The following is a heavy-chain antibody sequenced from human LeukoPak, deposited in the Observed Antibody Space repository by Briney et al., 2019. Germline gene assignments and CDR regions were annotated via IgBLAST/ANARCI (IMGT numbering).Heavy chain of an antibody. CDR3: AKIPWGSGSFHFDD. Sequence: GGSLRLSCEASGFPFSNFGMHWVRQAPGKRLEWVALVSFDGSIKDYRDSVKGRFTVSRDNSKNTLYLQMNSLRHEDTAVYFCAKIPWGSGSFHFDDWGQGTLVTVSS. CDR2: VSFDGSIK. D-gene: IGHD6-25*01. CDR1: GFPFSNFG. V-gene: IGHV3-30*18. J-gene: IGHJ4*01.